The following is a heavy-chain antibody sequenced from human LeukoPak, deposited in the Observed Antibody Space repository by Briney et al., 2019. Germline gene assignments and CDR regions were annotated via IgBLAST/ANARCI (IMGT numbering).Heavy chain of an antibody. Sequence: SVKVSCKASGGTFSSYAISWVRQAPGQGLEWMGGIIPIFDTANYAQKFQGRVTITTDESTSTAYMELSSLRSEDTAVYYCARESSSENYYYYYMDVWGKGTTVTVSS. J-gene: IGHJ6*03. CDR2: IIPIFDTA. CDR3: ARESSSENYYYYYMDV. CDR1: GGTFSSYA. V-gene: IGHV1-69*05. D-gene: IGHD6-6*01.